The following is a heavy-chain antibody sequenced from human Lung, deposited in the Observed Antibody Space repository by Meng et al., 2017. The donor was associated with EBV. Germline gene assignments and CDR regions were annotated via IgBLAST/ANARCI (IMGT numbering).Heavy chain of an antibody. CDR3: SRDLVGSDDS. Sequence: VELVESGGVLVQPGGSLRLSCATSGLSFSNYWMHWIRQAPGKGLVWVSRINEHGTITTYADSVEGRFTISRDNAKNTMYPQMNSLRDEDTAVYYCSRDLVGSDDSWGQGTLVTVSS. J-gene: IGHJ4*02. CDR1: GLSFSNYW. V-gene: IGHV3-74*01. CDR2: INEHGTIT.